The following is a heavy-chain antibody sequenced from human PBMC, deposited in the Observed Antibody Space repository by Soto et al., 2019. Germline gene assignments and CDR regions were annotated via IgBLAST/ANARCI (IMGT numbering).Heavy chain of an antibody. CDR3: ARDLDSGSYWDLAY. CDR2: ISAYNGNT. J-gene: IGHJ4*02. D-gene: IGHD1-26*01. V-gene: IGHV1-18*01. Sequence: ALVKVACKAAGYSFTGDGISWVRKAPGQGLEWMGWISAYNGNTNYAQKHQGRVTMTTDTSTSTAYMELRSLRSDDTAVYYCARDLDSGSYWDLAYWGQGTLVTVSP. CDR1: GYSFTGDG.